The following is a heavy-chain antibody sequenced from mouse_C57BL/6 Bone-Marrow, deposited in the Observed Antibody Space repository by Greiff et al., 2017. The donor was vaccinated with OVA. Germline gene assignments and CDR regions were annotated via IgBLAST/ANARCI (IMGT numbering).Heavy chain of an antibody. CDR3: TTTTVVPNPD. CDR2: IDPENGDT. Sequence: EVQLQQSGAELVRPGASVKLSCTASGFNIKDDYMHWVKQRPEQGLEWIGWIDPENGDTEYASKFQGKATITADTSSNTAYLQLSSLTSEDTAVYYCTTTTVVPNPDWGQGTTLTVSS. CDR1: GFNIKDDY. V-gene: IGHV14-4*01. J-gene: IGHJ2*01. D-gene: IGHD1-1*01.